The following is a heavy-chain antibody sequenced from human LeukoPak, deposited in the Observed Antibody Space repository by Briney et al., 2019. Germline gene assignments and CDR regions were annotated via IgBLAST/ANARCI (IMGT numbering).Heavy chain of an antibody. CDR2: INHSGST. Sequence: PSETLSLTCAVYGGSFSGYYWSWIRQPPGKGLEWIGEINHSGSTNYNPSLKSRVTISVDTSKSQFSLKLSSVTAADTAVYYCARGDSARGGNDYWGQGTLVTVSS. CDR1: GGSFSGYY. D-gene: IGHD1-26*01. V-gene: IGHV4-34*01. J-gene: IGHJ4*02. CDR3: ARGDSARGGNDY.